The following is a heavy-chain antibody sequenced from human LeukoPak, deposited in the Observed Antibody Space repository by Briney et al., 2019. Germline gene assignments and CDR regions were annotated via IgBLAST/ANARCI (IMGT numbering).Heavy chain of an antibody. CDR3: TRDFCSSPGCYDY. CDR1: GFTLTSYG. CDR2: IWFDAKNE. J-gene: IGHJ4*02. V-gene: IGHV3-33*01. D-gene: IGHD2-2*01. Sequence: GVLRLSRAASGFTLTSYGMHWGRQGPGQGLGWVAGIWFDAKNEHYADSVKGRFTISRDNSKNALYLQMDSLRADDTAVYYCTRDFCSSPGCYDYWGQGTLVTVSS.